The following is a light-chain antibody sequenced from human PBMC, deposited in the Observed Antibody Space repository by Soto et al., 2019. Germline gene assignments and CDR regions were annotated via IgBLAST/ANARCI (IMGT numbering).Light chain of an antibody. J-gene: IGLJ2*01. Sequence: QLVLTQSPSASASLGASVKLTCTLSSGHSSYAIAWHQQQPEKGPRYLMKLNSDGSHSKGDGIPDRVSGSSSGAERYLTTSSLQSGDEADYYCQTWGTGIGVFGGGSTLTVL. CDR2: LNSDGSH. CDR3: QTWGTGIGV. CDR1: SGHSSYA. V-gene: IGLV4-69*01.